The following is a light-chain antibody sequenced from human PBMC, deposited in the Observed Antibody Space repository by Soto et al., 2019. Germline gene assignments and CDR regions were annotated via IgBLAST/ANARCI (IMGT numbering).Light chain of an antibody. CDR1: QSISSW. Sequence: DIQMTQSPSTLSASVGDRVTITCRASQSISSWLAWYQQKPGKAPKLLIYKASSLESGVPSRFSGSGSGTEFTLTISRLQHDDFATYYCQQYNSYWTFGQGTKVEIK. CDR2: KAS. CDR3: QQYNSYWT. J-gene: IGKJ1*01. V-gene: IGKV1-5*03.